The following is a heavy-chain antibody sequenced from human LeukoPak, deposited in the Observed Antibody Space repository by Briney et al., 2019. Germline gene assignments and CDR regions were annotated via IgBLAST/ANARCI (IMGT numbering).Heavy chain of an antibody. CDR1: GGSVSSGDYY. CDR2: INHSGST. D-gene: IGHD6-13*01. J-gene: IGHJ4*02. CDR3: ASPRMAAAGTDY. Sequence: SQTLSLTCTVSGGSVSSGDYYWSWIRQPPGKGLEWIGEINHSGSTNYNPSLKSRVTISVDTSKNQFSLKLSSVTAADTAVYYCASPRMAAAGTDYWGQGTLVTVSS. V-gene: IGHV4-30-4*08.